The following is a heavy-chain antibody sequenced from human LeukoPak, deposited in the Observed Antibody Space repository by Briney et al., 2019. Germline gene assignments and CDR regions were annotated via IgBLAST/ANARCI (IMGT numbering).Heavy chain of an antibody. V-gene: IGHV3-23*01. CDR2: ISGSGGST. D-gene: IGHD6-19*01. J-gene: IGHJ5*02. CDR3: AGYSSGWSGFYNWFDP. Sequence: PGGSLRLSCAASGFTFSSYAMSWVRQAPGKGLEWVSAISGSGGSTYYADSVKGRFTISRDNSKNTLYLQMNSLRAEDTAVYYCAGYSSGWSGFYNWFDPWGQGTLVTVSS. CDR1: GFTFSSYA.